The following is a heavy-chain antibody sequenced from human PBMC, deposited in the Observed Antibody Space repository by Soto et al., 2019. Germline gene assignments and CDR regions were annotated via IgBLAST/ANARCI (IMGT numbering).Heavy chain of an antibody. CDR3: ARIKGITIFGVVIAIYYFDY. J-gene: IGHJ4*02. V-gene: IGHV4-34*01. CDR1: GGSFSGYY. CDR2: INHSGST. D-gene: IGHD3-3*01. Sequence: QVQLQQWGAGLLKPSETLSLTCAVYGGSFSGYYWSWIRQPPGKGLEWIGEINHSGSTNYNPSLKRRVTISVDTSKNQFSLKLSSVTAADTAVYYCARIKGITIFGVVIAIYYFDYWGQGTLVTVSS.